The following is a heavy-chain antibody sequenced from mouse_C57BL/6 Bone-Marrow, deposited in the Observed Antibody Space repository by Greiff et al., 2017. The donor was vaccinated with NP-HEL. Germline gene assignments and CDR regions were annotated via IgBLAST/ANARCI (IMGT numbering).Heavy chain of an antibody. CDR3: SRDLLPGAWFAY. V-gene: IGHV5-4*01. CDR2: ISDGGSYT. D-gene: IGHD2-1*01. CDR1: GFNFSSYA. J-gene: IGHJ3*01. Sequence: DVMLVESGGGLVKPGGSLKLSCAASGFNFSSYAMSWVRQTPEKRLEWVATISDGGSYTYYPDNVKGRFPISRDNAKNNLYLQMSHLKSEDTAMYYCSRDLLPGAWFAYWGQGTLVTVSA.